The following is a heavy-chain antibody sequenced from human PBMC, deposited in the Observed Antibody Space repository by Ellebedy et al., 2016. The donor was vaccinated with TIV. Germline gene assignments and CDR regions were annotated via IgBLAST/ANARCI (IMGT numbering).Heavy chain of an antibody. J-gene: IGHJ3*02. Sequence: MPSETLSLTCAVYGGSFSGYYWSWIRQPPGKGLEWIGEINHSGSTNYNPSLKSRVTVSVDTSKNQFSLKLSSVTAADTAVYYCARGTVVTRRRPDAFDIWGQGTMVTVSS. D-gene: IGHD4-23*01. CDR3: ARGTVVTRRRPDAFDI. CDR2: INHSGST. CDR1: GGSFSGYY. V-gene: IGHV4-34*01.